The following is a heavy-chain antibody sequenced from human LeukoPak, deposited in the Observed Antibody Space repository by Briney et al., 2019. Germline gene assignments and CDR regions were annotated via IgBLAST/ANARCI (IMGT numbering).Heavy chain of an antibody. V-gene: IGHV4-39*01. Sequence: SETLSLTCTVSGGSLSSSSYYWGWLRQPPGRGLEWFGSIYYSGSTYYNPSLKSRVTISVDTSKNQFSLELSSVTAADTAVYYCARSIGYCSGGSCFLGWFDPWGQGTLVTVSS. J-gene: IGHJ5*02. CDR1: GGSLSSSSYY. CDR3: ARSIGYCSGGSCFLGWFDP. CDR2: IYYSGST. D-gene: IGHD2-15*01.